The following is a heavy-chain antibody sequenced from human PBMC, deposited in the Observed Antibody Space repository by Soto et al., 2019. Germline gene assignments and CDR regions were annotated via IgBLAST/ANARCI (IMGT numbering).Heavy chain of an antibody. CDR2: IYYSGST. CDR1: GGSISSGDYY. CDR3: ARDPGYYDFWSGYRNWFDP. D-gene: IGHD3-3*01. V-gene: IGHV4-30-4*01. Sequence: QVQLQESGPGLVKPSQTLSLTCTVSGGSISSGDYYWSWIRQPPGKGLEWIGYIYYSGSTYYNPSLTSRVTISVDTSKNQFSLKLSSVTAADTAVYYCARDPGYYDFWSGYRNWFDPWGQGTLVTVSS. J-gene: IGHJ5*02.